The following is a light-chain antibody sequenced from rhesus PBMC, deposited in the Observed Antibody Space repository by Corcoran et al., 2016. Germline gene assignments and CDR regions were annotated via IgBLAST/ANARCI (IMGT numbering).Light chain of an antibody. CDR2: YAS. V-gene: IGKV3-42*02. Sequence: EIVMTQSPATLSLSPGERATLSCSATQSVGITLAWSQQTPGQAPRLLIYYASRRATGIPDRFSGSGSGTEVTLTISSLDPEDVGVYYCQKYNDWPLTFGGGTKVEIK. CDR1: QSVGIT. CDR3: QKYNDWPLT. J-gene: IGKJ4*01.